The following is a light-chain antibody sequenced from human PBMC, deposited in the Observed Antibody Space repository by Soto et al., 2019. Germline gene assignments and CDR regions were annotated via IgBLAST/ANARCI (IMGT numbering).Light chain of an antibody. J-gene: IGLJ1*01. V-gene: IGLV2-11*01. CDR3: CSYAGSYTWV. CDR1: SSDVGGYNF. Sequence: QSVLTQPRSVSGSPGQSVTISCTGTSSDVGGYNFVSGYQQHPGKAPKLMIYDVSKRPSGVPDRFSGSKSGNTASLTISGLQAEDGAGYYWCSYAGSYTWVFGTGTKLAVL. CDR2: DVS.